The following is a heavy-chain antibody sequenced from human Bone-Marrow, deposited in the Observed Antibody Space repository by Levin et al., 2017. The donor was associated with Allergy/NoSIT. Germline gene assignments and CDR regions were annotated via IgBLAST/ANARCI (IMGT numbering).Heavy chain of an antibody. Sequence: GSLRLSCAASGFTFDDYTMHWVRQAPGKGLEWVSLISWDGGSTYYADSVKGRFTISRDNSKNSLYLQMNSLRTEDTALYYCAKDMKKLWIHVFDYWGQGTLVTVSS. J-gene: IGHJ4*02. D-gene: IGHD5-18*01. V-gene: IGHV3-43*01. CDR1: GFTFDDYT. CDR2: ISWDGGST. CDR3: AKDMKKLWIHVFDY.